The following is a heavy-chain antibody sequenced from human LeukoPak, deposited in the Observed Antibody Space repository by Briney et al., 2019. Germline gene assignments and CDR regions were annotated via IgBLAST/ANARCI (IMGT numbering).Heavy chain of an antibody. Sequence: PGGSLGLSCEASGFSFSNYWMHWVRQAPGKGLGWVANINPIGSETFYVDSVTGRFRIARHNAKNPLYLRVSSLRTEDAAVSDCATVSRERWLQIDYWGQGTLVTVSS. J-gene: IGHJ4*02. CDR1: GFSFSNYW. D-gene: IGHD5-24*01. CDR3: ATVSRERWLQIDY. CDR2: INPIGSET. V-gene: IGHV3-7*03.